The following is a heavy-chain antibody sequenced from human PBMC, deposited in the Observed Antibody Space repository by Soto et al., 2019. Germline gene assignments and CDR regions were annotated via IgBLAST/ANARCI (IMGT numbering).Heavy chain of an antibody. V-gene: IGHV6-1*01. D-gene: IGHD6-13*01. CDR2: AYYRSRWIY. CDR3: ARRGIAAAGTISWFDP. CDR1: GDSVSNNGAT. Sequence: SETLSLTCAISGDSVSNNGATWNWIRQSPSRGLEWLGRAYYRSRWIYDYAMSVKSRISINPDTSKNQVSLQLNSVTPADTAVYYCARRGIAAAGTISWFDPWGQGTLVTVSS. J-gene: IGHJ5*02.